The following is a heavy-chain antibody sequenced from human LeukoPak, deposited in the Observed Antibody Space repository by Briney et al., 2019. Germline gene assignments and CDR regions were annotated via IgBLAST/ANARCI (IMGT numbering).Heavy chain of an antibody. J-gene: IGHJ3*01. D-gene: IGHD4-17*01. CDR2: ISSSGSVI. CDR1: GFTVRRFE. Sequence: GRSLRLSCAASGFTVRRFEMHGVRQAPGEGLEWISYISSSGSVIYYADSVKGRFTISRDNDKNSVYLQMNSLRAEDTAVYYCGRGVTSGGPWGQGTMVTVSS. CDR3: GRGVTSGGP. V-gene: IGHV3-48*03.